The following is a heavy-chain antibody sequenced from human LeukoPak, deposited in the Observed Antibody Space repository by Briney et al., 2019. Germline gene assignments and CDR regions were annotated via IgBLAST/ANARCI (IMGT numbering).Heavy chain of an antibody. CDR3: ARGGDYYCYYYMDV. CDR2: IIPIFGTA. J-gene: IGHJ6*03. Sequence: SVKVSCKASGVTFSSYAISWVRQAPGQGLEWMGGIIPIFGTANYAQKFQGRVTITADESTSTVYMELSSLRSEDTAVYYCARGGDYYCYYYMDVWGKGTTVTVSS. V-gene: IGHV1-69*13. D-gene: IGHD3-16*01. CDR1: GVTFSSYA.